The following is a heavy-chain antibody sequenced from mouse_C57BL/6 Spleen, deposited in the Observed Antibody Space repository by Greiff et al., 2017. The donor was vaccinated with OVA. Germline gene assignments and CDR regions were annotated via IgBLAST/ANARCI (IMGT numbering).Heavy chain of an antibody. D-gene: IGHD1-1*01. V-gene: IGHV1-82*01. CDR3: VGITTVGGY. J-gene: IGHJ2*01. CDR1: GYAFSSSW. Sequence: QVQLQQSGPELVKPGASVKISCKASGYAFSSSWMNWVKQRPGKGLEWIGRIYPGDGDTNYNGKFKGKATLTADKSSSTAYMQLSSLTSEDSAVYFCVGITTVGGYWGQGTTLTVSS. CDR2: IYPGDGDT.